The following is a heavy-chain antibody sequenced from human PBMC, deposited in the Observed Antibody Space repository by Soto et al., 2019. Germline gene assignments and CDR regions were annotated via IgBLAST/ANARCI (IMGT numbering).Heavy chain of an antibody. J-gene: IGHJ4*02. D-gene: IGHD3-3*02. V-gene: IGHV3-74*01. CDR3: VRSIFGCFDN. Sequence: EVQLLESGGGLVQPGGTLTLSCAASGFTLSHYWMHWVRQVPGRGLVWVSRLNYDGSSTHYADSVRGRFTISRDNDKKALNLTRSSLRIGDTAINYSVRSIFGCFDNWGQGTVVTVSS. CDR1: GFTLSHYW. CDR2: LNYDGSST.